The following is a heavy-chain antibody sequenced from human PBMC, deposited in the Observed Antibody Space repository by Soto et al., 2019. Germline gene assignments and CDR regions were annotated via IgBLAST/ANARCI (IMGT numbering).Heavy chain of an antibody. CDR2: INSDGSTT. D-gene: IGHD1-26*01. Sequence: EVQLVESGGGLVQPGGSLRLSCAASGFSFSSYWMHWVRQVPGKGLVWFSRINSDGSTTTYADSVKGRFTISRDNAKNTLYMQMNSLRVEDTGVYYCASVLPGSYNWFDPWGQGTQVTVYS. CDR1: GFSFSSYW. CDR3: ASVLPGSYNWFDP. J-gene: IGHJ5*02. V-gene: IGHV3-74*01.